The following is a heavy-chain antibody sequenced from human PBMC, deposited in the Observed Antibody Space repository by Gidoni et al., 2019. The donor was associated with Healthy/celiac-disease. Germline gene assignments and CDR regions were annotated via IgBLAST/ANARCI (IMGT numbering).Heavy chain of an antibody. CDR3: ARGPVRRITMVRGVITKPFDY. Sequence: QVQLQQWGAGLLKPSETLSLTCAVYGGSFRGYYWSWIRQPPGKGLEWIGEINHSGSTNYNPSLKSRVTISVDTSKNQFSLKLSSVTAADTAVYYCARGPVRRITMVRGVITKPFDYWGQGTLVTVSS. D-gene: IGHD3-10*01. V-gene: IGHV4-34*01. CDR2: INHSGST. CDR1: GGSFRGYY. J-gene: IGHJ4*02.